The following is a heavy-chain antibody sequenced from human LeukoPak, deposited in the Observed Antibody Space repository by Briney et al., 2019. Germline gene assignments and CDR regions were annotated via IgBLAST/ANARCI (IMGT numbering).Heavy chain of an antibody. J-gene: IGHJ4*02. CDR2: ISAYNGDT. V-gene: IGHV1-18*01. CDR1: GYTVTTYG. CDR3: ARDHSSSCQLLDY. D-gene: IGHD6-13*01. Sequence: SVKVSCKASGYTVTTYGVTWVQQAPRQGLEWMGWISAYNGDTNYAQKFQGRFTMTTDTSTNTAYMELRNLRSDDTAVYYCARDHSSSCQLLDYWGQGTLVTVSS.